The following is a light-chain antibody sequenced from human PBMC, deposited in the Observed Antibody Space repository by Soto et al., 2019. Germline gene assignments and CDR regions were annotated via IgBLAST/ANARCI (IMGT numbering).Light chain of an antibody. V-gene: IGKV3-15*01. CDR2: GAS. J-gene: IGKJ2*01. CDR3: QQYNNWPPYT. CDR1: QSVSSH. Sequence: EIVMTQSPATLSVSPVERATLSCRASQSVSSHLAWYQQKPGQAPRLLIYGASTSATATPARFSVRGSGTECTLTISSLQSEDFAVYDCQQYNNWPPYTVGQGTTLEIK.